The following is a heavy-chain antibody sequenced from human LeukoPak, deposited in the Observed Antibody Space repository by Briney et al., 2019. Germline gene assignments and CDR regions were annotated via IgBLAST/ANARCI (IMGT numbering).Heavy chain of an antibody. J-gene: IGHJ4*02. CDR1: GFTFRNYA. CDR3: VRPYTSSWYPFDY. CDR2: TSSDGSNE. D-gene: IGHD6-13*01. V-gene: IGHV3-30*04. Sequence: PGRSLRLSCAASGFTFRNYAMHWVRQAPGKGLEWVAVTSSDGSNEYYADSVRGRFSISRDNSKNTVYLQMNSLRAEDTALYYCVRPYTSSWYPFDYWGQGTLVTVSS.